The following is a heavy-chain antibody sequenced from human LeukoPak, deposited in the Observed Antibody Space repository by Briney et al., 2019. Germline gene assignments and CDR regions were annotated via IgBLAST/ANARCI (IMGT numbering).Heavy chain of an antibody. D-gene: IGHD6-13*01. CDR1: SGSISSYF. J-gene: IGHJ6*02. CDR2: IYYSGSA. V-gene: IGHV4-59*08. CDR3: AGGQYSSSWTSMDV. Sequence: SGTLSLTCAVSSGSISSYFWSWIRQPPGKGLEWIGYIYYSGSANYNPSLTSRVTMSVDTSKKQVSLKLSSVTAADTAVYYCAGGQYSSSWTSMDVWGQGTTVTVSS.